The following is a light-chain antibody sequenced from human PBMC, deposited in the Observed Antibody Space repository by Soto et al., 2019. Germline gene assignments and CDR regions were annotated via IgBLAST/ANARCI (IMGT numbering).Light chain of an antibody. CDR3: QQYDRSPFT. J-gene: IGKJ3*01. CDR2: GAS. CDR1: QSVSSNN. V-gene: IGKV3-20*01. Sequence: EIVLTQSPGTLSLSPGERATLSCRASQSVSSNNLAWHQQRPGQAPRVVIYGASTRATGIPARFSGSGSGTDFTLTISRLEPEDFAVYYCQQYDRSPFTFGHGTKVDIK.